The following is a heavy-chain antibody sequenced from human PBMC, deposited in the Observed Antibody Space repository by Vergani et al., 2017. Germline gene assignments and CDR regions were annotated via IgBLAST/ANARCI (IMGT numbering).Heavy chain of an antibody. CDR1: GYTFTGYY. J-gene: IGHJ6*02. CDR2: INPNSGGT. CDR3: VIGYCSSTSCPYYYYGMDV. V-gene: IGHV1-2*02. D-gene: IGHD2-2*01. Sequence: QVQLVQSGAEVKKPGASVKVSCKASGYTFTGYYMHWVRQAPGQGLEWMGWINPNSGGTNYAQKFQGRVTMTRDTSISTAYMELSRLRSEDTAVYYCVIGYCSSTSCPYYYYGMDVWGQGTTVTVSS.